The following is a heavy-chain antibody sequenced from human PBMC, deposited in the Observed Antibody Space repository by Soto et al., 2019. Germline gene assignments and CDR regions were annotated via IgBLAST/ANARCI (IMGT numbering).Heavy chain of an antibody. Sequence: QVQLQESGPGLVKPSETLSLTCTVSGGSISSYYWSWIRQPPGKGLEWIGYIYYSGSTNYNPSLKSRVTISVDTSKNQFSLKLSSETAADTAVYYCAREASRYSGSYYYFDYWGQGTLVTVSS. J-gene: IGHJ4*02. CDR2: IYYSGST. D-gene: IGHD1-26*01. CDR1: GGSISSYY. V-gene: IGHV4-59*01. CDR3: AREASRYSGSYYYFDY.